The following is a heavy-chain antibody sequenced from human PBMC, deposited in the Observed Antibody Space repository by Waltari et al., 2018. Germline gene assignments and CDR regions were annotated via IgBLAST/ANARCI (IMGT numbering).Heavy chain of an antibody. CDR2: INAGKRLEGLGGVNAGKGNK. J-gene: IGHJ5*02. D-gene: IGHD1-26*01. CDR3: ARDLGRSANNWFDP. V-gene: IGHV1-3*01. Sequence: QVQLVQSGAEVKKPGASVKVSCKASGYTFTSYAMHWVRQAPGQRLEWMGWINAGKRLEGLGGVNAGKGNKKYSQKCTGRVTITRDTPASTAYMELSSLRSEDTSVYYCARDLGRSANNWFDPWGQGTLVTVSS. CDR1: GYTFTSYA.